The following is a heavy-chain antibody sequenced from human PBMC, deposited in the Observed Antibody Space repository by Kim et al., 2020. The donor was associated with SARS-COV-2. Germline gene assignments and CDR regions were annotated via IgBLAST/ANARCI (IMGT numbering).Heavy chain of an antibody. CDR3: ARDRSGGSSWYYSLLGWFDP. CDR1: GGSISSSSYY. D-gene: IGHD6-13*01. Sequence: SETLSLTCTVSGGSISSSSYYWGWIRQPPGKGLEWIGSIYYSGSTYYNPSLKSRVTISVDTSKNQFSLKLSSVTAADTAVYYCARDRSGGSSWYYSLLGWFDPWGQGTLVTVSS. J-gene: IGHJ5*02. V-gene: IGHV4-39*07. CDR2: IYYSGST.